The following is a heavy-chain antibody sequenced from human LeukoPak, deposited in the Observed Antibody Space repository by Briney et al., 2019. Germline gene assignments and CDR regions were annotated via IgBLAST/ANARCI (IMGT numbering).Heavy chain of an antibody. CDR1: GGSISSGGYY. CDR3: ARVSGYSYATAYYMDV. D-gene: IGHD5-18*01. Sequence: PSETLSLTCTVSGGSISSGGYYWSWIRQHPGKGLEWIGYIYYSGSTYYNPSLKSRVTISVDTSKNQFSLKLSSVTAADTAVYYCARVSGYSYATAYYMDVWGKGTTVTVSS. V-gene: IGHV4-31*03. CDR2: IYYSGST. J-gene: IGHJ6*03.